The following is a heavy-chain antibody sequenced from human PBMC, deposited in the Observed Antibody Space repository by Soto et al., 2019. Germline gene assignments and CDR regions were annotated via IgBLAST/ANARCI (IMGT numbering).Heavy chain of an antibody. D-gene: IGHD1-26*01. CDR2: ISYDGSNK. CDR1: GFTFSSYA. J-gene: IGHJ3*02. V-gene: IGHV3-30-3*01. CDR3: ARESGSYSAFDI. Sequence: QVQLVESEGGVVQPGRSLRLSCAASGFTFSSYAMHWVRQAPGKGLEWVAVISYDGSNKYYADSVKGRFTNSRDNSKNTLYLQMNSLRAEDTAVYYCARESGSYSAFDIWGQGTMVTVSS.